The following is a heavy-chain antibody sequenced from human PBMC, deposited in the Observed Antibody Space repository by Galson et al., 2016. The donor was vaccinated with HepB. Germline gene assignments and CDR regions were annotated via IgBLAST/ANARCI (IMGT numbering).Heavy chain of an antibody. CDR1: GFTFSSSA. V-gene: IGHV3-23*01. J-gene: IGHJ4*02. D-gene: IGHD6-19*01. Sequence: SLRLSCAASGFTFSSSAMAWVRQAPRKRLEWVSTIDDGGRSTHYADSVEGRFTISRDNSRNTLYLQMDSLRADDTALYYCAKGSRGARPYYFDYWGQGTLVTASS. CDR2: IDDGGRST. CDR3: AKGSRGARPYYFDY.